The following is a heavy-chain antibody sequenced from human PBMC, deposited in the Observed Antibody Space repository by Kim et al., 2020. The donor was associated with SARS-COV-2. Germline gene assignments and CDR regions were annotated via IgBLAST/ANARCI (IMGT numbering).Heavy chain of an antibody. V-gene: IGHV1-69*04. CDR3: AREWSTFGGVIASDY. J-gene: IGHJ4*02. D-gene: IGHD3-16*02. Sequence: KCQGRVTITADKSTSTAYMELSSLRSEDTAVYYCAREWSTFGGVIASDYWGQGTLVTVSS.